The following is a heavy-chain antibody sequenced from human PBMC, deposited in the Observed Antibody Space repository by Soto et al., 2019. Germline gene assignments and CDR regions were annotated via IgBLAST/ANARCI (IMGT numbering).Heavy chain of an antibody. CDR1: GDSVSSSSVT. CDR2: TYYRSKWYN. V-gene: IGHV6-1*01. D-gene: IGHD1-26*01. Sequence: PSQTLSLTCAISGDSVSSSSVTWNWIRQSPSRGLEWLGRTYYRSKWYNDYAESVKSRITINPDTSKNQFSLHLNSVTPEDTAVYYCVRLIGNSWFEPWGQGTLVTVSS. J-gene: IGHJ5*02. CDR3: VRLIGNSWFEP.